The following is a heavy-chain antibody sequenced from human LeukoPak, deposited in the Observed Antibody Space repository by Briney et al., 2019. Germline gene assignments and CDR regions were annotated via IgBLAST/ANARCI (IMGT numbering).Heavy chain of an antibody. J-gene: IGHJ4*02. CDR1: GFTVSSNY. V-gene: IGHV3-53*01. D-gene: IGHD4-17*01. Sequence: GGSLRLSCAASGFTVSSNYMSWVRQAPGKGLEWVSVIYSGGSTYYADSVKSRFTISRDNSKNTLYLQMNSLRAEDTAVHYCATSKGGDYEYWGQGTLVTVSS. CDR2: IYSGGST. CDR3: ATSKGGDYEY.